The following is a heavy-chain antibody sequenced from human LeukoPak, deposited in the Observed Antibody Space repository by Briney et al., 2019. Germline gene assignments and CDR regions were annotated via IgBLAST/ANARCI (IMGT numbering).Heavy chain of an antibody. D-gene: IGHD6-19*01. J-gene: IGHJ4*02. V-gene: IGHV1-3*03. CDR1: GYTFTSYA. CDR3: ARDSESVAGPFDY. Sequence: ASVKVSCKTSGYTFTSYAIHWVRQAAAQRLEWMGWINAVNGNTKYSQELQGRVTITRDTSASTAYMELSSLRSEDMAVYYCARDSESVAGPFDYWGQGTLVTVSS. CDR2: INAVNGNT.